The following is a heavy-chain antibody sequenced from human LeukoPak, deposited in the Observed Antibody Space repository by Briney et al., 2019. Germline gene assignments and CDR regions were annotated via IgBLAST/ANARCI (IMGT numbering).Heavy chain of an antibody. J-gene: IGHJ4*02. D-gene: IGHD4-17*01. Sequence: SETLSLTCTVSGGSISSSSYYWSRIRQPPGKGLEWYGSIYYSGSTYYNPSLKSRVTISVDTSKNQFSLKLSSVTAADTAVYYCARLPATVTTYFDYWGQGTLVTVSS. V-gene: IGHV4-39*01. CDR2: IYYSGST. CDR3: ARLPATVTTYFDY. CDR1: GGSISSSSYY.